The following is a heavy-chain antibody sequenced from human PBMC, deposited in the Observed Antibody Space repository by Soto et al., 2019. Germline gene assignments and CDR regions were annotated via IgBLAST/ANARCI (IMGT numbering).Heavy chain of an antibody. CDR2: ITGGGGNT. Sequence: EVRLLQSGGGLVQPGGSLRLSCTASGFTFSSNAMSWVRQAPGKGLEWVSAITGGGGNTYYADSVKGRFTMSRDNSQNTLYLQMNSLRAEDTAIYYCAKGRGYSYGIFDYWGQGTLVTVSS. CDR3: AKGRGYSYGIFDY. J-gene: IGHJ4*02. CDR1: GFTFSSNA. D-gene: IGHD5-18*01. V-gene: IGHV3-23*01.